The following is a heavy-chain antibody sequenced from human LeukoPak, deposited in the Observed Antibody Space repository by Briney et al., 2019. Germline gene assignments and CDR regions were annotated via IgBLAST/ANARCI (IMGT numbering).Heavy chain of an antibody. Sequence: PLASVKVSCKASGYTFTGYYMHWVRQAPGQGLEWMGWISAYNGNTNYAQKLQGRVTMTTDTSTSTAYMELRSLRSDDTAVYYCARVTQYCGGDCMAYAFDIWGQGTMVTVSS. D-gene: IGHD2-21*02. CDR3: ARVTQYCGGDCMAYAFDI. J-gene: IGHJ3*02. CDR2: ISAYNGNT. V-gene: IGHV1-18*04. CDR1: GYTFTGYY.